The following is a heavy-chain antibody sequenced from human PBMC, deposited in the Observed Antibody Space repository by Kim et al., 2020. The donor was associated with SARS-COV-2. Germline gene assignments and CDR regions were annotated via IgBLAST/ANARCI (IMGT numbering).Heavy chain of an antibody. V-gene: IGHV3-15*01. J-gene: IGHJ6*02. D-gene: IGHD2-8*02. Sequence: GRFTNSRDDSKNTLYLQMNSLKTEDTAVYYCTTTPHILPVAGLYYYGMDVWGQGTTVTVSS. CDR3: TTTPHILPVAGLYYYGMDV.